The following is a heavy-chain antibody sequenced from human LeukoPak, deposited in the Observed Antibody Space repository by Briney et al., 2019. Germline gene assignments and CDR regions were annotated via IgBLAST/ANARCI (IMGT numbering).Heavy chain of an antibody. D-gene: IGHD3-10*01. CDR3: AKGGDGDYYGSGSHYKN. CDR1: GFTFSNHA. CDR2: IGAGGGST. J-gene: IGHJ4*02. V-gene: IGHV3-23*01. Sequence: QPGGSLRLSCAPSGFTFSNHAMNWVRQAPGKGLEWVSSIGAGGGSTYYADSVKGRFTISRDNSKNTLYLQMNSLRAEDTAVYYCAKGGDGDYYGSGSHYKNWGQGTLVTVSS.